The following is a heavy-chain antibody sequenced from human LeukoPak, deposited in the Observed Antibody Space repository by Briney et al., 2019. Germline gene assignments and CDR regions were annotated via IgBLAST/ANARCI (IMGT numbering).Heavy chain of an antibody. CDR2: ISAYNGNT. CDR1: GYTFTSYG. Sequence: ASVKVSCKXSGYTFTSYGISWVRQAPGQGLEWMGWISAYNGNTNYAQKLQGRVTMTTDTSTSTAYMELRSLRSDDTAVYYCARRSRTVHAFDIWGQGTMVTVSS. V-gene: IGHV1-18*01. D-gene: IGHD4-17*01. J-gene: IGHJ3*02. CDR3: ARRSRTVHAFDI.